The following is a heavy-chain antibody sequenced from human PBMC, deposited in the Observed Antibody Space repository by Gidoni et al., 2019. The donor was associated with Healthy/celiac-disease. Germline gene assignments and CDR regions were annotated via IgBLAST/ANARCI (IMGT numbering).Heavy chain of an antibody. Sequence: QITLKESGPTLVKPTQTLTLTCTFSGFSLSTSGVGVGWIRQPPGKALEWLALIYWNDDKRYSPSLKSRLTITKDTSKNQVVLTMTNMDPVDTATYYCAHRGWIQLWSYDAFDIWGQGTMVTVSS. J-gene: IGHJ3*02. CDR3: AHRGWIQLWSYDAFDI. CDR1: GFSLSTSGVG. V-gene: IGHV2-5*01. CDR2: IYWNDDK. D-gene: IGHD5-18*01.